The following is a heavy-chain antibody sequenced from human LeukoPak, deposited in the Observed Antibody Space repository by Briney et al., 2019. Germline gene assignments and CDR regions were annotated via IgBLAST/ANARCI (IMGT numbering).Heavy chain of an antibody. CDR3: ARGRGVAAHNWFDP. CDR2: IDHSGST. D-gene: IGHD6-6*01. J-gene: IGHJ5*02. CDR1: GGSFSGYY. V-gene: IGHV4-34*01. Sequence: SETLSLTCAVYGGSFSGYYWSWIRQPPGKGLEWIGEIDHSGSTNYNPSLKSRVTISVDTSKNQFSLKLSSATAADTAVYYCARGRGVAAHNWFDPWGQGTLVTVSS.